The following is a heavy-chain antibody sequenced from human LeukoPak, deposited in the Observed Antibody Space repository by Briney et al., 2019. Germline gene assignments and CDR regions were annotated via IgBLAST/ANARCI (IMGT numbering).Heavy chain of an antibody. J-gene: IGHJ4*02. V-gene: IGHV1-2*02. CDR1: GYTFTGYY. CDR2: INANHGGT. D-gene: IGHD3-22*01. CDR3: ARHRDFDSTGYYYPLFDY. Sequence: ASVKVSCKASGYTFTGYYLHWVRQAPGQGLEWMGWINANHGGTNYAQQFQGRVTMTRDASISTAYMELSRLRSDDAAVYYCARHRDFDSTGYYYPLFDYWGQGTLVTVSS.